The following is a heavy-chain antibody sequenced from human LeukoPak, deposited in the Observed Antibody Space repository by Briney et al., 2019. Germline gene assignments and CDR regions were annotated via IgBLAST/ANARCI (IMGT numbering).Heavy chain of an antibody. V-gene: IGHV3-30*02. D-gene: IGHD5-12*01. CDR2: IRYDGSNK. J-gene: IGHJ4*02. CDR3: AKDGNSGYDFYSFDY. Sequence: GGSLRLSCAASGFTFSSYGMHWVRQAPGKGLEWVAFIRYDGSNKYYADSVKGRFTISRDNSKNTLYLQMNSLRAEDTAVYYCAKDGNSGYDFYSFDYWGQGTLVTVSS. CDR1: GFTFSSYG.